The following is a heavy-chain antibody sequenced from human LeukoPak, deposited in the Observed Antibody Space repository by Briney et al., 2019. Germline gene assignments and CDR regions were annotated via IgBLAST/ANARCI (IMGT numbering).Heavy chain of an antibody. D-gene: IGHD6-13*01. Sequence: SETLSLTCTVSGASISNYYWSWIRQPPEKGLEWIGYFYNSGLANYNPSLKSRVTITVDTSKNQISLRLSSVTAADTAVYYCARGASSWNNDYWGQGILVTVSS. CDR1: GASISNYY. J-gene: IGHJ4*02. CDR3: ARGASSWNNDY. CDR2: FYNSGLA. V-gene: IGHV4-59*01.